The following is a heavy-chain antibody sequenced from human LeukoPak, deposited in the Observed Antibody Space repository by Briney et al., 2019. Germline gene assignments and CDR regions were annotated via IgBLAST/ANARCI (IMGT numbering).Heavy chain of an antibody. J-gene: IGHJ4*02. Sequence: ASVKVSCKASGYTFTGYYMHWVRQAPGQGLEWMGRINPNSGGTNYAQKFQGRVTMTRDTSISTAYMELSRLRSDDTAVYYCARFVYGSGSLSQWSQGTLVTVSS. V-gene: IGHV1-2*06. D-gene: IGHD3-10*01. CDR2: INPNSGGT. CDR1: GYTFTGYY. CDR3: ARFVYGSGSLSQ.